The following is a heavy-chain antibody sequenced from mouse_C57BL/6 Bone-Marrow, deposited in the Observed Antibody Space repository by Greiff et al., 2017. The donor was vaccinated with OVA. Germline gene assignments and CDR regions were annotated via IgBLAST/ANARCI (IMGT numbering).Heavy chain of an antibody. V-gene: IGHV3-6*01. Sequence: EVHLVESGPGLVKPSQSLSLTCSVTGYSITSGYYWNWIRQFPGNKLEWMGYISYDGSNNYNPSLKNRISITRDTSKNQFFLKLNSVTTEDTATYYCARAPLITTVVEAPFDYWGQGTTLTVSS. CDR3: ARAPLITTVVEAPFDY. J-gene: IGHJ2*01. CDR2: ISYDGSN. CDR1: GYSITSGYY. D-gene: IGHD1-1*01.